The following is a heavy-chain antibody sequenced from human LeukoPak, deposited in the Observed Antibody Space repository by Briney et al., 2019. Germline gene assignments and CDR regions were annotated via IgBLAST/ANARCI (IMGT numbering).Heavy chain of an antibody. CDR2: ISYDGSNK. CDR3: AKDPYDSSGYYRGDFDY. Sequence: GGSLRLSCAASGFTFSSYGMHWVRQDPGKGLEWVAVISYDGSNKYYADSVKGRFTISRDNSKNTLYLQMNSLRAEDTAVYYCAKDPYDSSGYYRGDFDYWGQGTLVTVSS. J-gene: IGHJ4*02. D-gene: IGHD3-22*01. CDR1: GFTFSSYG. V-gene: IGHV3-30*18.